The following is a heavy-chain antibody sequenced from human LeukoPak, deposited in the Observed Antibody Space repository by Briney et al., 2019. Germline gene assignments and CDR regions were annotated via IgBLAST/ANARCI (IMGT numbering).Heavy chain of an antibody. CDR2: IYYSGST. D-gene: IGHD4-17*01. Sequence: PGGSLRLSCAASGFTFSSYSMSWIRQPPGKGLEWIGSIYYSGSTYYNPSLKSRVTISVDTSKNQFSLKLSSVTAADTAVYYCARVSLTVTTADAFDIWGQGTMVTVSS. CDR3: ARVSLTVTTADAFDI. V-gene: IGHV4-39*07. CDR1: GFTFSSYS. J-gene: IGHJ3*02.